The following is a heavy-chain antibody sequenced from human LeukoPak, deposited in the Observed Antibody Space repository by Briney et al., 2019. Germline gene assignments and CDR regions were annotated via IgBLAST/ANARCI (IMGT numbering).Heavy chain of an antibody. Sequence: GGSLRLSCAASGFTFTRYAMSWVRQAPGKGLEWVTLISGSGGSTYYADSVKGRFTISRDNSKNTLSLQMNSLRAEDTAVYYCAKRGYSSGWQFDYWGQGTLVTVSS. CDR1: GFTFTRYA. CDR3: AKRGYSSGWQFDY. V-gene: IGHV3-23*01. J-gene: IGHJ4*02. D-gene: IGHD6-19*01. CDR2: ISGSGGST.